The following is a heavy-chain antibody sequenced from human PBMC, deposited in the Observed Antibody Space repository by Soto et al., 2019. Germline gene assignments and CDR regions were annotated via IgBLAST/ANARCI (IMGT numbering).Heavy chain of an antibody. Sequence: GASVKVSCKASGYTFTSFGITWVRQAPGQGLEWMGWISAYNGNTKYAQKFQGRVPMTTDTSTSTVYMELRSLRSDDTAVYYCARDRQYNWKYVDYWGQGTLVTVSS. CDR2: ISAYNGNT. CDR1: GYTFTSFG. D-gene: IGHD1-20*01. V-gene: IGHV1-18*01. CDR3: ARDRQYNWKYVDY. J-gene: IGHJ4*02.